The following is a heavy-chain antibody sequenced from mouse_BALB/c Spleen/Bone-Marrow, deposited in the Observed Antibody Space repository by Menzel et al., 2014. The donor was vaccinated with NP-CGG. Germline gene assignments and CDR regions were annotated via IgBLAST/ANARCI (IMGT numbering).Heavy chain of an antibody. V-gene: IGHV3-8*02. CDR3: ARRDYGKHFDV. CDR2: ISYSGST. J-gene: IGHJ1*01. D-gene: IGHD2-1*01. CDR1: GDSITSGY. Sequence: EVKVEESGPRLVKPSQTPSLTCSVTGDSITSGYWNWIRKFPGNKLEYMGHISYSGSTYYNPSLKSRISITRDTSTNQYYLQLNSVTTEDTATYYCARRDYGKHFDVWGAGTTVTVSS.